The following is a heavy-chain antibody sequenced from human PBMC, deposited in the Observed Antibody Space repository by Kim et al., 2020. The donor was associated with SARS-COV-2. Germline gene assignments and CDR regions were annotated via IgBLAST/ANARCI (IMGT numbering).Heavy chain of an antibody. Sequence: SETLSLTCTVSGGSISSSSYYWGWIRQPPGKGLEWIGSIYYSGSTYYNPSLKSRFTISVDTSKNQFSLKLSSVTAADTAVYYCAVSFREHTGIIDYWGQGTLVTVSS. CDR2: IYYSGST. D-gene: IGHD1-1*01. V-gene: IGHV4-39*01. CDR1: GGSISSSSYY. CDR3: AVSFREHTGIIDY. J-gene: IGHJ4*02.